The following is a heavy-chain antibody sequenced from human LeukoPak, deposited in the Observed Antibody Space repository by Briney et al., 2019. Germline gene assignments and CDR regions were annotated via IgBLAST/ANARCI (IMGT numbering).Heavy chain of an antibody. D-gene: IGHD4-23*01. J-gene: IGHJ4*02. V-gene: IGHV3-11*01. CDR1: GFTFSDYY. CDR3: ARDLSVTLYYFDY. Sequence: GGSLRLCCAASGFTFSDYYMSWIRQAPGKGLEWVSYISSSGSTIYYADSVKGRFTISRDNAKNSLYLQMNSLRAEDTAVYYCARDLSVTLYYFDYWGQGTLVTVSS. CDR2: ISSSGSTI.